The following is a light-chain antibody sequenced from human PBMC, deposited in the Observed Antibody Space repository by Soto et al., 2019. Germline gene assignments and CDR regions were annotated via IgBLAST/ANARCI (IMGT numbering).Light chain of an antibody. CDR1: QGIINY. CDR2: AAS. V-gene: IGKV1-27*01. J-gene: IGKJ4*01. CDR3: QQYKTTPLT. Sequence: DIQMTQSPSSLSASVGDRVTITCRASQGIINYLAWYQQKPGKPPKLLINAASSLQSGAPSRFSGSGSGTDFTLTISSLQPEDVATYCCQQYKTTPLTFGGWTKVEIK.